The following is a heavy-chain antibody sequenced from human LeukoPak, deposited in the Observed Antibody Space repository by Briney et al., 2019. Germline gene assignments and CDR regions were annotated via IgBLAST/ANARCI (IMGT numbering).Heavy chain of an antibody. V-gene: IGHV3-9*03. CDR3: AKDNLGVFDY. CDR2: ISWNSGSI. Sequence: GGSLRLSCAASGFTFDDYAMPWVRQAPGKGLEWVSGISWNSGSIGYADSVKGRFTISRDDAKNSLYLQMNSLRAEDMALYYCAKDNLGVFDYWGQGTLVTVSS. J-gene: IGHJ4*02. CDR1: GFTFDDYA.